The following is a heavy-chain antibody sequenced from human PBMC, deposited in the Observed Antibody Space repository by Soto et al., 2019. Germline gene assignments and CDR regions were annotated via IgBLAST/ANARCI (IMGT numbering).Heavy chain of an antibody. CDR1: GGSISSGDYY. V-gene: IGHV4-30-4*01. J-gene: IGHJ6*02. CDR3: ARVRIWFGEFNYYGMDV. Sequence: QVQLQESGPGLVKPSQTLSLTCTVSGGSISSGDYYWSWIRQPPGKGLEWIGYIYYSGSTYYNPSLKSRVTISVDTSKNQFSLKLGSVTAADTAVYYCARVRIWFGEFNYYGMDVWGQGTTVTVSS. D-gene: IGHD3-10*01. CDR2: IYYSGST.